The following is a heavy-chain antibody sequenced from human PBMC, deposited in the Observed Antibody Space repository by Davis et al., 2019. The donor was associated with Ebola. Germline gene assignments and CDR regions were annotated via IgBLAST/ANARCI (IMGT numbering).Heavy chain of an antibody. CDR3: ARGGIITSGLDV. V-gene: IGHV3-48*02. CDR1: GFTLSANT. D-gene: IGHD3-16*01. J-gene: IGHJ6*02. Sequence: GESLKISCAASGFTLSANTMDWVRQAPGKGLEWVSYISSSTCGTTTVYYADSVKGRFTVSRDDARNSLSLQMNSLRDDDTAIYYCARGGIITSGLDVWGQGTTVTVSS. CDR2: ISSSTCGTTTV.